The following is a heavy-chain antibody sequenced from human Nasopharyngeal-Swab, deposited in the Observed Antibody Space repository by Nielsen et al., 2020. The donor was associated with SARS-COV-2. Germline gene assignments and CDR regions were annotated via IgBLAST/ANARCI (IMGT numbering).Heavy chain of an antibody. CDR1: GFTFSSYG. V-gene: IGHV3-33*01. Sequence: GGSLRLSCAASGFTFSSYGMHWVRQAPGKGLEWVAVIWYDRSNKYYADSVKGRFTISRDNSKNTLYLQMNSLRAEDTAVYYCARAKGGYSGYGYIDYWGQGTLVTVSS. D-gene: IGHD5-12*01. CDR3: ARAKGGYSGYGYIDY. CDR2: IWYDRSNK. J-gene: IGHJ4*02.